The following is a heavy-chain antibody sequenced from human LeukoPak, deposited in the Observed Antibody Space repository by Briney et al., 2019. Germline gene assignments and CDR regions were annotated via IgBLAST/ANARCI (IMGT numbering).Heavy chain of an antibody. D-gene: IGHD3-10*01. CDR1: GYTFTSYG. CDR3: ARVTATPRFEGHYYYYYMDV. Sequence: GASVKVSCKASGYTFTSYGISWVRQAPGQGLEWMGWISAYNGNTNYAQKLQGRVTMTTDTSTSTAYMELRSLRSDDTAVYYCARVTATPRFEGHYYYYYMDVWGKGTTVTVSS. CDR2: ISAYNGNT. V-gene: IGHV1-18*01. J-gene: IGHJ6*03.